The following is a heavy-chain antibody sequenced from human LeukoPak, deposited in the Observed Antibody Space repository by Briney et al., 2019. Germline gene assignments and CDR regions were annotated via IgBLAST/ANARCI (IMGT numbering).Heavy chain of an antibody. CDR1: GFTFSSYW. V-gene: IGHV3-7*01. CDR2: IKKDGSEK. D-gene: IGHD3-22*01. Sequence: GGSLRLSCAASGFTFSSYWMSWVRQAPGKGLEWVANIKKDGSEKYYVDSVKGRFTISGDNAKNSLYLQMNSLRAEDTAVYYCARDLYRIVVVPHYFDYWGQGTLVTVSS. J-gene: IGHJ4*02. CDR3: ARDLYRIVVVPHYFDY.